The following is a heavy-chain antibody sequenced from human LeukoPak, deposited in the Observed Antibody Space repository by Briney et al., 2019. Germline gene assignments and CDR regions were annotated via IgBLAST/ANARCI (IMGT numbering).Heavy chain of an antibody. CDR1: GFTFSSYA. J-gene: IGHJ3*02. CDR3: AYIVVVPAATDAFDI. Sequence: GGSLRLSCAASGFTFSSYAMSWVRQAPGKGLEWVSAISGSGGSTYYADSVKGRFTISRDNSKNTLYLQMNSPRAEDTAVYYCAYIVVVPAATDAFDIWGQGTMVTVSS. D-gene: IGHD2-2*01. CDR2: ISGSGGST. V-gene: IGHV3-23*01.